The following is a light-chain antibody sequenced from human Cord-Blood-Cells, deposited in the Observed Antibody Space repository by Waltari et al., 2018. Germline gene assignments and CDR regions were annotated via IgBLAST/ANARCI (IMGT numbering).Light chain of an antibody. CDR1: KLGDKY. V-gene: IGLV3-1*01. CDR2: QDS. Sequence: SYDLTPPPSVSVSPGQTASITCSGDKLGDKYACWYQQKPGQSPVLVIYQDSKRPSGIPDRFSGSNAGNTATLTISGTQAMDEADYYCQAWDSSTYVFGTGTKVTVL. CDR3: QAWDSSTYV. J-gene: IGLJ1*01.